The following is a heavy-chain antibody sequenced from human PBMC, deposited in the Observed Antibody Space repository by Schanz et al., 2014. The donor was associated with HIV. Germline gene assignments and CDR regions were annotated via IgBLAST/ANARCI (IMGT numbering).Heavy chain of an antibody. CDR2: IYYSGST. J-gene: IGHJ2*01. CDR1: GGSISSGGYY. D-gene: IGHD6-13*01. Sequence: QVQLQESGPGLVKPSQTLSLTCTVSGGSISSGGYYWSWIRQHSGKGLEWIGYIYYSGSTYYNPSLKSRVTMSLGSSKEGFSLKLSSVTAADTAFYYCVRGIATTGGDYWHFDLWGRGTRVTV. CDR3: VRGIATTGGDYWHFDL. V-gene: IGHV4-31*03.